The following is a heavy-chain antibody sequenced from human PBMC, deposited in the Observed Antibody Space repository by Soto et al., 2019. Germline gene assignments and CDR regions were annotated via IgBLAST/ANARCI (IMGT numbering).Heavy chain of an antibody. CDR3: ARADYGDYGYYYYYMDV. V-gene: IGHV1-69*01. Sequence: QVQLVQSGAEVKKPGSSVKVSCKASGGTFSSYAMSWVRQAPGQGLEWMGGIIPIFGTANYAQKFQGRVTITADESTSTAYMELSSLRSEDTAVYYCARADYGDYGYYYYYMDVWGKGTTVTVSS. CDR2: IIPIFGTA. D-gene: IGHD4-17*01. CDR1: GGTFSSYA. J-gene: IGHJ6*03.